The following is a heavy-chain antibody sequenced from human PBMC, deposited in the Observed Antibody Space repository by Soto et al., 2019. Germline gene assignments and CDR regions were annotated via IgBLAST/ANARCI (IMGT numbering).Heavy chain of an antibody. CDR2: IHPGGNT. CDR3: ARVRFTVTTRACFDQ. Sequence: VQLQESGPGLVAPSGTLSLTCGVSGDSINSDDWWSWVRQPPGKGVEWIGEIHPGGNTNYNAALKSRVAISVDKSKRQFSLRLTSVTAADTAVYYCARVRFTVTTRACFDQWGQGTLATVSS. V-gene: IGHV4-4*02. CDR1: GDSINSDDW. D-gene: IGHD4-17*01. J-gene: IGHJ4*02.